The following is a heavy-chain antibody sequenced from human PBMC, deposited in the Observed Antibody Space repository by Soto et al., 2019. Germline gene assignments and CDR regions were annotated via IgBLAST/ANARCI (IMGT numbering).Heavy chain of an antibody. CDR3: ARGRNYYGSGSYQSNWFDS. J-gene: IGHJ5*01. V-gene: IGHV3-20*01. Sequence: PGGSLRLSCAASGFTFEDYGMSWVRQAPGKGLEWVSGINWNGGSTGYADFVKGRFTISRDNAKNSLYLQMNSLRAEDTALYHCARGRNYYGSGSYQSNWFDSWGQGTLVTVSS. CDR1: GFTFEDYG. D-gene: IGHD3-10*01. CDR2: INWNGGST.